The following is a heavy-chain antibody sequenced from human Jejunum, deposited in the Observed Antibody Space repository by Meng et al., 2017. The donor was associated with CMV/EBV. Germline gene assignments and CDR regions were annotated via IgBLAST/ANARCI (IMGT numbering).Heavy chain of an antibody. Sequence: LSCAASGFTFSDYYMTWIRQAPGEGLEWVSHISSSSGTIYYADSVKGRFTISRENAKNSLFLQMNSLRAEDTAVYFCARVVAGTAASWGQGTLVTVSS. V-gene: IGHV3-11*01. CDR1: GFTFSDYY. J-gene: IGHJ4*02. CDR3: ARVVAGTAAS. D-gene: IGHD6-19*01. CDR2: ISSSSGTI.